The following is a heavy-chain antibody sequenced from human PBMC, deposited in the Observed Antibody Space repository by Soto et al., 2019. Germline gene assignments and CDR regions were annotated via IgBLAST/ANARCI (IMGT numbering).Heavy chain of an antibody. CDR2: IGTAGDT. CDR1: GFTFSSYD. Sequence: EVQLVESGGGLVQPGGSLRLSCAASGFTFSSYDMHWVRQATGKGLEWVSAIGTAGDTYYPGSVKGRFTISRENAKNSLYLQMNILRAEDTAVYYCARVRQVEGIVTGYSGYYYYGMDVWGQGTTVTVAS. V-gene: IGHV3-13*01. D-gene: IGHD3-9*01. CDR3: ARVRQVEGIVTGYSGYYYYGMDV. J-gene: IGHJ6*02.